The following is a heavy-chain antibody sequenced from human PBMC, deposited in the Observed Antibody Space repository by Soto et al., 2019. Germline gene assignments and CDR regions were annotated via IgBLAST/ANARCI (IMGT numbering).Heavy chain of an antibody. CDR2: ISYDGSNK. CDR3: AKDQGSSGYGPLDY. Sequence: GGSLRLSCAASGFTFSSYGMHWGRQAPGKGLEWVAVISYDGSNKYYADSVKGRFTISRDNSKNTLYLQMNSLRAEDTAVYYCAKDQGSSGYGPLDYWGQGTLVTVSS. CDR1: GFTFSSYG. D-gene: IGHD3-22*01. V-gene: IGHV3-30*18. J-gene: IGHJ4*02.